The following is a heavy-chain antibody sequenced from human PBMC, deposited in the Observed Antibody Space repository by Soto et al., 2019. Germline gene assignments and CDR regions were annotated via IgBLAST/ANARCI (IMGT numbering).Heavy chain of an antibody. CDR1: GGSFSGYY. D-gene: IGHD3-22*01. Sequence: QVQLQQWGAGLLKPSETLSLTCAVYGGSFSGYYWSWIRQPPGNGLEWIGEINHSGSTNYNPSLKSRVTISVDTSKNQFSLKLSSVTAADTAVYYCARDGGYYYDSSGYYPDAFDIWGQGTMVTVSS. V-gene: IGHV4-34*01. CDR2: INHSGST. CDR3: ARDGGYYYDSSGYYPDAFDI. J-gene: IGHJ3*02.